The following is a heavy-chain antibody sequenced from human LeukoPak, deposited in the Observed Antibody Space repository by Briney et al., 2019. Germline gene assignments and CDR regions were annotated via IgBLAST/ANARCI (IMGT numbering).Heavy chain of an antibody. CDR2: ISGSGGST. CDR1: GFTFSSYA. J-gene: IGHJ4*02. Sequence: PGGSLRLSCAASGFTFSSYAMSWVRQAPGKGLEWVSAISGSGGSTYYADSVKGRFTISRDNSKNTLYLQMNSLRAEDTAVYYCAKSPYSSGWSPVDYWGQGTLVTVSS. CDR3: AKSPYSSGWSPVDY. V-gene: IGHV3-23*01. D-gene: IGHD6-13*01.